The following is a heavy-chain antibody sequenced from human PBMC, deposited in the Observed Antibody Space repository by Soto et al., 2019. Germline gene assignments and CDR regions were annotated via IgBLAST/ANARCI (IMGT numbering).Heavy chain of an antibody. J-gene: IGHJ5*02. CDR3: ARGPRYCSGGSCYPRNWLDP. D-gene: IGHD2-15*01. CDR2: INPNSGGT. CDR1: GYTFTGYY. Sequence: GASVKVSCKASGYTFTGYYMHWVRQAPGQGLEWMGWINPNSGGTNYAQKFQGWVTMTRDTSISTAYMELSRLRSDDTAVYYCARGPRYCSGGSCYPRNWLDPWGQGTLVTVSS. V-gene: IGHV1-2*04.